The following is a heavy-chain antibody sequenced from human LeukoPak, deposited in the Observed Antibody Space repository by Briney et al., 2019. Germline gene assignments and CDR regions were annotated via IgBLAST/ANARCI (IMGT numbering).Heavy chain of an antibody. V-gene: IGHV3-21*01. CDR2: ISSSSSYI. CDR3: ARNTEWELLDFDY. D-gene: IGHD1-26*01. Sequence: GGSLRLSCAASGFTFSSYSMNWVRQAPGKGLEWVSSISSSSSYIYYADSVKGRFTISRDNAKNSLYLQMNSLRAEDTAVYYCARNTEWELLDFDYWGQGTLATVSS. CDR1: GFTFSSYS. J-gene: IGHJ4*02.